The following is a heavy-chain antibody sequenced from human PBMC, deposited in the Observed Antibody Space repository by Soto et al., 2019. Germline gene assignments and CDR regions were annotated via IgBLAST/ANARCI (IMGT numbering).Heavy chain of an antibody. CDR2: INPSGGP. J-gene: IGHJ4*01. CDR1: GYTFTGYY. D-gene: IGHD2-15*01. CDR3: ARVYCSGGSCYGIDY. V-gene: IGHV1-46*01. Sequence: ASVKVSGKTSGYTFTGYYRHWGRQAPGQGLGGRGGINPSGGPRDEQKFQGRVTMTRDTSTSTVYMELRSLRSEDTAVYYCARVYCSGGSCYGIDYWG.